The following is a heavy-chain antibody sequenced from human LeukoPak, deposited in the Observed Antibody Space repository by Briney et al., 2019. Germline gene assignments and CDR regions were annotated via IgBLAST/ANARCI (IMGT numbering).Heavy chain of an antibody. D-gene: IGHD3-22*01. Sequence: SVKVSCTASGGTFSSYTISWVRQAPGQGLDWMGRIIPILGIANYAQKFQGRVTITADKSTSTAYMELSSLRSEDTAVYYCARSPYYYDSSGYYVDYWGQGTLVTVSS. J-gene: IGHJ4*02. CDR1: GGTFSSYT. CDR2: IIPILGIA. V-gene: IGHV1-69*02. CDR3: ARSPYYYDSSGYYVDY.